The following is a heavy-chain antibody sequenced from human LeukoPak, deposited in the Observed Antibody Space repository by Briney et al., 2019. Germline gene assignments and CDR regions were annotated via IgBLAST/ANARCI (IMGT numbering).Heavy chain of an antibody. D-gene: IGHD3-10*01. Sequence: GGSLRLSCAASGFTFSSYAMHWVRQAPGKGLEWVAVISYDGSNKYYADSVKGRSTISRDNSKNTLYLQMNSLRAEDTAVYYCARDRNNYMVRGVNNWFDPWGQGTLVTVSS. CDR3: ARDRNNYMVRGVNNWFDP. V-gene: IGHV3-30*04. CDR2: ISYDGSNK. CDR1: GFTFSSYA. J-gene: IGHJ5*02.